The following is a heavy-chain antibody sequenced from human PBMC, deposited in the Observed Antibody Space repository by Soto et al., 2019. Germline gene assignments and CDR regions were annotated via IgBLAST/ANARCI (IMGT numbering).Heavy chain of an antibody. J-gene: IGHJ4*02. Sequence: EVQLVESGGGLVQPGGSLRLSCAASGFTLSTYWMHWARQAPGKGLMWVSRINSDGRSTHYVDSVKGRFTISRDNAKNTLYLQMNSLRAEDTAVYYCARGPYSFDCWGQGTLVTVSS. CDR3: ARGPYSFDC. V-gene: IGHV3-74*01. CDR2: INSDGRST. CDR1: GFTLSTYW.